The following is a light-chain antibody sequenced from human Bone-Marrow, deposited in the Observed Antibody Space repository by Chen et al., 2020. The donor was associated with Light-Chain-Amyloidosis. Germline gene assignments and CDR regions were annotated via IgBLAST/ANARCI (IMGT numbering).Light chain of an antibody. Sequence: QSVFTQPPSVSAAPGQTVTISCSGSSSNIGNNYVSWYQQLPGTAPKLLIYDNNQRPSGIPDRFSGSKSGTSATLGIAGLQTGDEADYYCGTWDSSLSAVVFGGGTKLTVL. CDR3: GTWDSSLSAVV. J-gene: IGLJ2*01. V-gene: IGLV1-51*01. CDR2: DNN. CDR1: SSNIGNNY.